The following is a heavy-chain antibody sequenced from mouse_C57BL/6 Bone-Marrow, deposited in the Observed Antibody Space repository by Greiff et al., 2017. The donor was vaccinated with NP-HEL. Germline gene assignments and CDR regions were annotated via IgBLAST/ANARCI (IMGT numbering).Heavy chain of an antibody. CDR3: ARSLLRY. Sequence: QVQLQQPGAELVRPGTSVKLSCKASGYTFTSYWMHWVKQRPGQGLEWIGVIDPSDSYTNYNQKFKGKATLTVDTSSSTAYTQLSSLTSEDSAVYYCARSLLRYWGQGTTLTVSS. CDR1: GYTFTSYW. J-gene: IGHJ2*01. CDR2: IDPSDSYT. V-gene: IGHV1-59*01. D-gene: IGHD1-1*01.